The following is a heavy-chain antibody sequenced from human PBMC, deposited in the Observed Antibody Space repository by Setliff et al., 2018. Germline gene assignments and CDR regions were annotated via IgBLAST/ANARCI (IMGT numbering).Heavy chain of an antibody. CDR2: IIPIFGSA. J-gene: IGHJ6*03. CDR3: ARVRDCSGGICHRGFHHYMDV. Sequence: SVKVSCKASGGTFSSYPFSWVRQAPGQGLEWMGGIIPIFGSANYAQKFRGRVTISADESTTTAYLELSSLRSEDTAVYYCARVRDCSGGICHRGFHHYMDVWGKGTTVTVSS. CDR1: GGTFSSYP. D-gene: IGHD2-15*01. V-gene: IGHV1-69*13.